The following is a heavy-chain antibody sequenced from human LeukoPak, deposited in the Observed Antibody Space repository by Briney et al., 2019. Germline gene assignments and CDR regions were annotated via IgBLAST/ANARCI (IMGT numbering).Heavy chain of an antibody. CDR3: ARGRVPAAMGKGFGY. D-gene: IGHD2-2*01. J-gene: IGHJ4*02. CDR1: GGTFSSYA. CDR2: IIPIFGTA. Sequence: LVKVSCKASGGTFSSYAISWVRQAPGQGLEWMGGIIPIFGTANYAQKFQGRVTITADESTSTAYMELSSLRSEDTAVYYCARGRVPAAMGKGFGYWGQGTLVTVSS. V-gene: IGHV1-69*01.